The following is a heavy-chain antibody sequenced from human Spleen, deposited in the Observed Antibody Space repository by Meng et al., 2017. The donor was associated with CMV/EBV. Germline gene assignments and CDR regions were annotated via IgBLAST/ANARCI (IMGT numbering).Heavy chain of an antibody. J-gene: IGHJ4*02. CDR3: AKGVRGLKADRLYYFDY. CDR1: GFTFSGSY. Sequence: GESLKISCTASGFTFSGSYMTWVRQAPGKGLEWVSVIYSAGGTYYTDSVKGRFTISRDNSKKTLYLQMNSLRVEDTAVYYCAKGVRGLKADRLYYFDYWGQGTLVTVSS. D-gene: IGHD6-6*01. CDR2: IYSAGGT. V-gene: IGHV3-53*01.